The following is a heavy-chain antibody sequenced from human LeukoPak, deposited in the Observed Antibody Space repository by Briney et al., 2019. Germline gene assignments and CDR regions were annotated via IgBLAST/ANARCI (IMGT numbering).Heavy chain of an antibody. CDR2: ISSSSYI. Sequence: GGSLRLSCAASGFTFSSYSMNWVRQAPGKGLEWVSSISSSSYIYYADSVKGRFTISRDNAKNSLYLQMNSLRAEDTAVYYCARDSLYCSSTSCYREGFDYWGQGTLVTVSS. D-gene: IGHD2-2*02. CDR1: GFTFSSYS. V-gene: IGHV3-21*01. J-gene: IGHJ4*02. CDR3: ARDSLYCSSTSCYREGFDY.